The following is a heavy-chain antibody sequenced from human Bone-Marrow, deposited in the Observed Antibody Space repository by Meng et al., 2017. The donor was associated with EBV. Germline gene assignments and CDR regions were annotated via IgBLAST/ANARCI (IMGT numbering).Heavy chain of an antibody. D-gene: IGHD3-10*01. V-gene: IGHV4-61*01. Sequence: EAAPGRVKRSETLSLPWIAPGASASRGTYHWSWIRQPPGKEREWIGYIYNGGTTIYHPSLQSRVTILVDASKNQFSLKLSSVTTADTAVYYCAKSRSSTPGVVDYWGQGTLVTVSS. CDR1: GASASRGTYH. CDR2: IYNGGTT. J-gene: IGHJ4*02. CDR3: AKSRSSTPGVVDY.